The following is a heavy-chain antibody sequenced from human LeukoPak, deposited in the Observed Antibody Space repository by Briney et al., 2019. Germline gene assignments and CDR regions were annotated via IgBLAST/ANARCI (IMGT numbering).Heavy chain of an antibody. Sequence: GGSLRLSCAASGSTVSSYYMNWVRQAPGKGLQWVSILYSDGAKYYADSVKGRFTISRDNSRSTLYLQMNSLRAEDTAVYFCARVAYYRVTADQITDAFDVWGHGTVVTVSS. CDR3: ARVAYYRVTADQITDAFDV. CDR1: GSTVSSYY. D-gene: IGHD2-21*02. CDR2: LYSDGAK. J-gene: IGHJ3*01. V-gene: IGHV3-66*01.